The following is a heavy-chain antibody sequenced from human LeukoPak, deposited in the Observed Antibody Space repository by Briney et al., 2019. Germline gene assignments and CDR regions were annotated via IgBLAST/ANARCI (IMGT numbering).Heavy chain of an antibody. CDR2: INHSGST. Sequence: SETLSLTCAVYGGSFSGYYWSWIRQPPGKGLEWIGEINHSGSTNYNPSLKSRVTMSVDTSKNHFSLKLSSVTAADTAVYYCARWYYDSSGYRYFDYWGQGTLVTVSS. D-gene: IGHD3-22*01. V-gene: IGHV4-34*01. CDR3: ARWYYDSSGYRYFDY. J-gene: IGHJ4*02. CDR1: GGSFSGYY.